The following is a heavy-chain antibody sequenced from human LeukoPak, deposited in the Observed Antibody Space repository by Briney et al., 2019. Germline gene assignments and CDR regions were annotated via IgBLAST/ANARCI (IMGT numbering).Heavy chain of an antibody. CDR3: AKKTPGTYPFDY. CDR1: GFTFSSSA. V-gene: IGHV3-23*01. CDR2: SATAGDT. Sequence: GGSLRLSCAASGFTFSSSAMNWVRQVPGKGLEWVSASATAGDTYYADSVKGRFTISRDDSKNTLYLQMTSLRAEDTAVYYCAKKTPGTYPFDYWGQGTLVTVSP. D-gene: IGHD6-13*01. J-gene: IGHJ4*02.